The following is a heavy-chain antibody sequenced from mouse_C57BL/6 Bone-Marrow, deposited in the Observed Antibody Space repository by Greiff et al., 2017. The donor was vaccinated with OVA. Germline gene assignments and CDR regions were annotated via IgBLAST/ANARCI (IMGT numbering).Heavy chain of an antibody. V-gene: IGHV14-4*01. Sequence: EVKLMESGAELVRPGASVKLSCTASGFNIKDDYMHWVKQRPEQGLEWIGWIDPENGDTEYASKFQGKATITADTSSNTAYLQLSSLTSEDTAVYYCTTRGSSLFAYWGQGTLVTVSA. D-gene: IGHD1-1*01. CDR2: IDPENGDT. CDR1: GFNIKDDY. CDR3: TTRGSSLFAY. J-gene: IGHJ3*01.